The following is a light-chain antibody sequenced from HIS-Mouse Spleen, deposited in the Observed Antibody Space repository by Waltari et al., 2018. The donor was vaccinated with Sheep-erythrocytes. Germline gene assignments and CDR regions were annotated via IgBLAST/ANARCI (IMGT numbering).Light chain of an antibody. J-gene: IGLJ2*01. V-gene: IGLV2-14*02. Sequence: QFALTQPASVSGSPGQSFTISCIGTSSDVGSYNLVSWYQQNPGKAPKLMIYEGSKRTSGVSNRLSGSRYGPSASLAITGLQAEDEADYYCQSYDSSLSGSVFGGGTKLTVL. CDR1: SSDVGSYNL. CDR2: EGS. CDR3: QSYDSSLSGSV.